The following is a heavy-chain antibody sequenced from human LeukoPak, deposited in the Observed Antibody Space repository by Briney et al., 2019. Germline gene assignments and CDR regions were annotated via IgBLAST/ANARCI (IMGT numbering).Heavy chain of an antibody. Sequence: SETLSLTCAVCGGSFHGYYWSWIRQPPGKGLEWIGEINHSGSTNYNPSLKSRVTISVDTSKNQFSLKLSSVTAADTAVYYCARHRGVNNTLDYWGQGTLVTVSS. CDR2: INHSGST. J-gene: IGHJ4*02. CDR1: GGSFHGYY. V-gene: IGHV4-34*01. D-gene: IGHD3-3*01. CDR3: ARHRGVNNTLDY.